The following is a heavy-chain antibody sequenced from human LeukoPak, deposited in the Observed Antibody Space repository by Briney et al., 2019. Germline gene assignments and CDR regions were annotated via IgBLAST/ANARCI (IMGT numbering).Heavy chain of an antibody. V-gene: IGHV4-34*01. D-gene: IGHD3-3*01. CDR2: INHSGST. CDR1: GGSFSGYY. Sequence: SETLSLTCAVYGGSFSGYYWSWIRQPPGKGLEWIGEINHSGSTNYNPSLKSRVTISVDTSKNQFSLKLSSVTAADTAVYYCARQRTYYDFWSGYLYFDYWGQGTLVTVSS. CDR3: ARQRTYYDFWSGYLYFDY. J-gene: IGHJ4*02.